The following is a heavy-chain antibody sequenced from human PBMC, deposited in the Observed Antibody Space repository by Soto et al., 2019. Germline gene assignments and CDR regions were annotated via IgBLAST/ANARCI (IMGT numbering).Heavy chain of an antibody. Sequence: SETLSLTCTVSGASISGFYWSWIRKSAGKGLEWIGRIYATGTTDYNPSLKSRVMMSVDTSKKQFFLKLRSVTAADTVVYYCARDGTKTLRDWFDPWGQGISVTVSS. J-gene: IGHJ5*02. V-gene: IGHV4-4*07. CDR1: GASISGFY. D-gene: IGHD1-1*01. CDR2: IYATGTT. CDR3: ARDGTKTLRDWFDP.